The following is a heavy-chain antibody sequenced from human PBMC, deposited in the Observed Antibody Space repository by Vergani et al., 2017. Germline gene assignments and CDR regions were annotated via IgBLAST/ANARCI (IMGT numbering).Heavy chain of an antibody. CDR1: GGSFSGYY. V-gene: IGHV4-34*01. CDR3: AARYDFWGLSWFDP. D-gene: IGHD3-3*01. J-gene: IGHJ5*02. Sequence: QVQLQQWGAGLLKPSETLSLTCAVYGGSFSGYYWSWIRQPPGKGLEWIGEINHSGSTNYNPSLKSRVTISVETSKNQFSLKLSSVTAADTAVYYCAARYDFWGLSWFDPWGQGTLVTVSS. CDR2: INHSGST.